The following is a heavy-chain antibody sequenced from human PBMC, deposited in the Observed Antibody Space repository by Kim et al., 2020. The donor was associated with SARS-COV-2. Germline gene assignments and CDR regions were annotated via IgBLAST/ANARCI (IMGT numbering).Heavy chain of an antibody. CDR3: ARESEWELQSSGFDY. CDR2: IWYDGSNK. Sequence: GGSLRLSCAASGFTFSSYGMHWVRQAPGKGLEWVAVIWYDGSNKYYADSVKGRFTISRDNSKNTLYLQMNSLRAEDTAVYYCARESEWELQSSGFDYWGQGTLVTVSS. D-gene: IGHD1-26*01. V-gene: IGHV3-33*01. CDR1: GFTFSSYG. J-gene: IGHJ4*02.